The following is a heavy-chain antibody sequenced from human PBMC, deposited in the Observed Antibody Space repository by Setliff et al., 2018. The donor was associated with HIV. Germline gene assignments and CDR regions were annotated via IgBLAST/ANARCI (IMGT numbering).Heavy chain of an antibody. J-gene: IGHJ5*02. Sequence: GASVKVSCKASGGTFSSYVISWVRQAPGQGLEWMGGIIPIFGTANYAQKFQDRVTFTTDGSTSTAYMELSSLKSEDTAVYYCARGYEVESSGWFGPWGQGTLVTVSS. CDR3: ARGYEVESSGWFGP. CDR2: IIPIFGTA. D-gene: IGHD2-2*01. CDR1: GGTFSSYV. V-gene: IGHV1-69*05.